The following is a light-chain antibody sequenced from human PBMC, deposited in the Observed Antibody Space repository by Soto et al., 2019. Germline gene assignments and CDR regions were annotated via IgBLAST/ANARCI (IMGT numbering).Light chain of an antibody. CDR3: HQYNNWPRT. J-gene: IGKJ1*01. V-gene: IGKV3-15*01. CDR1: QSVSSN. CDR2: VAS. Sequence: EIVMTQSPATLSVSPGERATLSCRASQSVSSNLAWYQRKPGQAPRLLIYVASTRATGIPARFSGSGSGTEFTLTISSLQSEDFAVYYCHQYNNWPRTFGQGTKVEIK.